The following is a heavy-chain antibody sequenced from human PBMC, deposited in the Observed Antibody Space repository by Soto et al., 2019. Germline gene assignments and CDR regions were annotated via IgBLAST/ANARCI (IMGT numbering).Heavy chain of an antibody. J-gene: IGHJ4*02. CDR1: GYTFTSYG. V-gene: IGHV1-18*01. Sequence: GASVKVSCKASGYTFTSYGISWVRQAPGQGLEWMGWISAFNGNTYYAQKLQGRVTMTTDTSTSTAYMELRSLRSDDTAVYYCARIYDSSGIGRPFSIRGQGTLGTVSS. D-gene: IGHD3-22*01. CDR3: ARIYDSSGIGRPFSI. CDR2: ISAFNGNT.